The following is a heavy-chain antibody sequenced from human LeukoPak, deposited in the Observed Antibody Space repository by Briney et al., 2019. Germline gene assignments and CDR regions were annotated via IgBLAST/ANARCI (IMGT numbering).Heavy chain of an antibody. CDR1: GGSISSYY. CDR2: IYYSGST. D-gene: IGHD5-24*01. V-gene: IGHV4-59*01. Sequence: PSETLSLTCTVSGGSISSYYWSWTRQPPGKGLEWIGYIYYSGSTNYNPSLKSRVTISVDTSKNQFSLKLSSVTAADTAVYYCASTRRDGYNYGLDYWGQGTLVTVSS. CDR3: ASTRRDGYNYGLDY. J-gene: IGHJ4*02.